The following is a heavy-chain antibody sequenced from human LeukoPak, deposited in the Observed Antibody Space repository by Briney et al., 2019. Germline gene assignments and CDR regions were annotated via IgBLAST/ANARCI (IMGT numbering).Heavy chain of an antibody. CDR1: GFTFSTYA. V-gene: IGHV3-23*01. CDR2: INDSGGTS. CDR3: ARDHTLFDFWSDGGYFDY. Sequence: GGSLRLSCVASGFTFSTYAMSWVRQAPGKGLEWVSTINDSGGTSYYADSVKGRFTISRDNYKNTLYLQMNSLRDEDTAVYYCARDHTLFDFWSDGGYFDYWGQGTLVTVSS. J-gene: IGHJ4*02. D-gene: IGHD3-3*01.